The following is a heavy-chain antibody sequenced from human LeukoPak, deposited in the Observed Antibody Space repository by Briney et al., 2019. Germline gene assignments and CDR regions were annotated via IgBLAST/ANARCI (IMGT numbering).Heavy chain of an antibody. V-gene: IGHV3-23*01. CDR3: VGGPSSSWFDY. D-gene: IGHD6-13*01. CDR1: GFTFSSYA. J-gene: IGHJ4*02. CDR2: ISGSGGST. Sequence: PGGSLRLSCAASGFTFSSYAMSWVRQAAGKGLEWVSAISGSGGSTDYADSVKGRFTISRDNSKNTLYLQMNSLRTEDTAVYYCVGGPSSSWFDYWGQGTLVTVSS.